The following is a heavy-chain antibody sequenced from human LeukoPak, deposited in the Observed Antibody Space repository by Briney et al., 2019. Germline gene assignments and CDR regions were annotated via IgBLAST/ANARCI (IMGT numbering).Heavy chain of an antibody. CDR2: INPNSGGT. J-gene: IGHJ5*02. V-gene: IGHV1-2*02. Sequence: GASVKVSCKASGYTFTGYYMHWVRQAPGQGLEWMGWINPNSGGTNYAQKFQGRVTMTRDTSISTAYMELSRLRSDDTAVYYCARDLYYDSSGYYWFDPWGQGTLVTVSS. CDR1: GYTFTGYY. CDR3: ARDLYYDSSGYYWFDP. D-gene: IGHD3-22*01.